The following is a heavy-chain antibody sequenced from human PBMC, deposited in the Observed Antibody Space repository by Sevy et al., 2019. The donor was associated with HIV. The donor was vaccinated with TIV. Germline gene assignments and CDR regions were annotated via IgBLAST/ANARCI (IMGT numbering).Heavy chain of an antibody. Sequence: SETLSLTCTVSGGSISAKNYFWGWIRQPPGKGLEWIGSIYHTGSTYHSPSLQSRVGISVDTSKKLFSVKWSSVTAADTAVYFCARHAFKHGYRPSYFDSWGHGTLVTVSS. J-gene: IGHJ4*01. CDR3: ARHAFKHGYRPSYFDS. CDR2: IYHTGST. CDR1: GGSISAKNYF. V-gene: IGHV4-39*01. D-gene: IGHD5-18*01.